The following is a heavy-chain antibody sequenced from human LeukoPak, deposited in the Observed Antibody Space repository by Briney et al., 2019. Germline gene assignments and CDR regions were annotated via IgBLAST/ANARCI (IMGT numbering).Heavy chain of an antibody. J-gene: IGHJ5*02. CDR3: ARDHCSGGSCYSGRHWFDP. CDR1: GGTFSSYA. CDR2: IIPILGIA. Sequence: SVKVSCKASGGTFSSYAISWVRQAPGQGLEWMGRIIPILGIANYAQKFQGRVTITADKSTSTAYMELSSLRSEDTAVYYCARDHCSGGSCYSGRHWFDPWGQGTLVTVSS. V-gene: IGHV1-69*04. D-gene: IGHD2-15*01.